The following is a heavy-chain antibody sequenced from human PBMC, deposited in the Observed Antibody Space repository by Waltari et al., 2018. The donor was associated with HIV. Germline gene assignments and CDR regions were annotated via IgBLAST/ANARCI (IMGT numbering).Heavy chain of an antibody. CDR3: ARGRGNEPAAMLVGDG. D-gene: IGHD2-2*01. V-gene: IGHV1-8*02. J-gene: IGHJ6*02. Sequence: QVQLVQSGAEVKKPGASVKVSCEASGYTFTSYDINWVRQATGQGLEWMGRSNPNRGSTANTQSIQGRVTMNSNTSISTAYSEWSSLRSEDTAVYYCARGRGNEPAAMLVGDGWGQGTTVTVSS. CDR1: GYTFTSYD. CDR2: SNPNRGST.